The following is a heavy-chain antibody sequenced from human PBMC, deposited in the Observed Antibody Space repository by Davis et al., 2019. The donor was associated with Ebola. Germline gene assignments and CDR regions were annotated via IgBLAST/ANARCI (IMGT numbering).Heavy chain of an antibody. CDR1: GGSISSSNW. CDR3: VAPAADRYYYYGMDV. D-gene: IGHD6-13*01. Sequence: PSETLSLTCAVSGGSISSSNWWRWVRQPPGKGLEWIGEIYHSGSTNYNPSLKSRVTISVDKSKNQFSLKLSSVTAADTAVYYCVAPAADRYYYYGMDVWGQGTTVTVSS. J-gene: IGHJ6*02. V-gene: IGHV4-4*02. CDR2: IYHSGST.